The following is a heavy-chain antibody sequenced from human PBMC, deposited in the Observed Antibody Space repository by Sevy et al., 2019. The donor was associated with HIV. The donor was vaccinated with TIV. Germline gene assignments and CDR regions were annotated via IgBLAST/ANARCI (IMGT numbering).Heavy chain of an antibody. J-gene: IGHJ1*01. V-gene: IGHV4-39*01. Sequence: SETLSLTCTVSGGSITDKKYYWAWIRQPPGKGLEWIGSISYGGSTYYNPSLQSRVTLSVETCKNQFSLNRSSVTAADTAKYYCARRVAAAGQGNEYFQHWGRGTLVTVSS. CDR3: ARRVAAAGQGNEYFQH. CDR1: GGSITDKKYY. D-gene: IGHD6-13*01. CDR2: ISYGGST.